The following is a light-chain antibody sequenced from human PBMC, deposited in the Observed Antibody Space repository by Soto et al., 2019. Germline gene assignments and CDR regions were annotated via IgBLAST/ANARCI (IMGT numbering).Light chain of an antibody. V-gene: IGKV3-20*01. CDR1: QSVSSY. J-gene: IGKJ1*01. CDR2: DAS. CDR3: QQYGTSPWT. Sequence: EIVLTQSPATLSLSPGERATLSCRASQSVSSYLAWYQQKPGQAPRLLIYDASNRATGIPDRFSGSGSGTDFTLTISRLEPEDFAVYHCQQYGTSPWTFGQGTKV.